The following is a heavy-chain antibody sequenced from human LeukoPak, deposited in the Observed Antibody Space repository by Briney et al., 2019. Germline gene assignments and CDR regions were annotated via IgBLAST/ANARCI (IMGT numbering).Heavy chain of an antibody. CDR1: GFTFSSYA. Sequence: PGGSLRLSCAASGFTFSSYAMSWVRQAPGKGLEWVSAISGSGGSTSYADSVKGRFTISRDNSKNTLYLQMNSLRAEDTAVYYCATERGYQLLYHFDYWGQGTLVTVSS. D-gene: IGHD2-2*02. V-gene: IGHV3-23*01. CDR3: ATERGYQLLYHFDY. J-gene: IGHJ4*02. CDR2: ISGSGGST.